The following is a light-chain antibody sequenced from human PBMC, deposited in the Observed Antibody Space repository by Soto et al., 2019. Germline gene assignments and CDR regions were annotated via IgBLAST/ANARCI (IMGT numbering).Light chain of an antibody. V-gene: IGKV3-11*01. CDR1: QYINTR. Sequence: EIVLTQSPATLSSFPGDIVTLSCRASQYINTRLAWYQHRPGQAPILLIYQTSLRAAGIPARFSASGSGTDFTLTISDVQPEDFALYYCHQRQSCPRTFGQGTKVDI. CDR3: HQRQSCPRT. CDR2: QTS. J-gene: IGKJ1*01.